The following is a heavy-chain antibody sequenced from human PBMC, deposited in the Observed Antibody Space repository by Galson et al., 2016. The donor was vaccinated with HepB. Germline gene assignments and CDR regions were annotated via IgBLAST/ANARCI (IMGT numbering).Heavy chain of an antibody. CDR1: GFTFSSYA. CDR3: AKDRYGAYPDYFDY. V-gene: IGHV3-23*01. Sequence: SLRLSCAASGFTFSSYAMTWVRQAPGKGLEWVSGITTSGDRTLSADSVKGRFTVSRDNSKNTLFLQMNGLRAGDTAVYYCAKDRYGAYPDYFDYWGQGTLVTVSS. D-gene: IGHD5-12*01. CDR2: ITTSGDRT. J-gene: IGHJ4*02.